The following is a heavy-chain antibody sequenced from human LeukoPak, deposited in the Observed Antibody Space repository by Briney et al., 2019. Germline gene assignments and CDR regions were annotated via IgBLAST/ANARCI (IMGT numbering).Heavy chain of an antibody. CDR2: IIPIFGTA. D-gene: IGHD2-2*02. V-gene: IGHV1-69*13. J-gene: IGHJ5*02. Sequence: SVKVSCKASGGTFSSYAISWVRQAPGQGLEWMGGIIPIFGTANYAQKFQGRVTITADESTSTAYMELSSLRSEDTAVYYCVRGGPVVPAAISWFDPWGQGTLVTVSS. CDR1: GGTFSSYA. CDR3: VRGGPVVPAAISWFDP.